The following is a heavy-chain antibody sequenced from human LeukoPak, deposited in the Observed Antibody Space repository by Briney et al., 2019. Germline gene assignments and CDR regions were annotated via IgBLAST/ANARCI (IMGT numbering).Heavy chain of an antibody. V-gene: IGHV1-2*02. J-gene: IGHJ4*02. CDR2: INPNSGGT. D-gene: IGHD3-16*02. CDR3: AGVKPFGGVIAIGGDY. CDR1: GYTFTNYG. Sequence: ASVKVSCKASGYTFTNYGISWVRQAPGQGLEWMGWINPNSGGTDYAQKFQGRVTMTRDTSISTAYMELSRLRSDDTAVYYCAGVKPFGGVIAIGGDYWGQGTLVTVSS.